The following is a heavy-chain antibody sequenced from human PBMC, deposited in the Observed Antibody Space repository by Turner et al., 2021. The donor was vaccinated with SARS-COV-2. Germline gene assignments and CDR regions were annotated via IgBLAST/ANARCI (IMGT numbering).Heavy chain of an antibody. Sequence: QLQLQESPPGLVTPSAPLSPSCTVAGCFISSNSYYWGWIRRPPGKGLEWIGRLYYSGSNYHNPSRKSRVTISVDTSKIQFSLELGSVTAADTAVYYCARHWEVAAADYLARFDPWGQGTLVTVSS. J-gene: IGHJ5*02. CDR3: ARHWEVAAADYLARFDP. CDR2: LYYSGSN. CDR1: GCFISSNSYY. V-gene: IGHV4-39*01. D-gene: IGHD6-13*01.